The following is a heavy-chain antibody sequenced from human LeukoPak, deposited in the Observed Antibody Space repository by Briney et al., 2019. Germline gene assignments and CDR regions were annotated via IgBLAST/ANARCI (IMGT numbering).Heavy chain of an antibody. D-gene: IGHD2-2*01. CDR1: GFTFSSYA. CDR3: AKVLSSTSWSDY. CDR2: ISGSGGST. J-gene: IGHJ4*02. V-gene: IGHV3-23*01. Sequence: GGSLRLSCAASGFTFSSYAMSWVRQAPGKGLEWASAISGSGGSTYYADSVKGRFTISRDNSKNTLYLQMNSLRAEDTAVYYCAKVLSSTSWSDYWGQGTLVTVSS.